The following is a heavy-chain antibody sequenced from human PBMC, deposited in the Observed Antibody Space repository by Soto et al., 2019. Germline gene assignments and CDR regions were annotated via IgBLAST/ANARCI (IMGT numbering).Heavy chain of an antibody. CDR2: INHSGST. V-gene: IGHV4-34*01. Sequence: SETLSLTCAVYAGSFSGYYWSWIRQPPGKGLEWIGEINHSGSTNYNPSLKSRVTISLDTSKNQFSLKLSSVTAADTAVYYCASLIGDNSRWFEPWGQGPLVNVSS. CDR1: AGSFSGYY. CDR3: ASLIGDNSRWFEP. J-gene: IGHJ5*02. D-gene: IGHD2-21*01.